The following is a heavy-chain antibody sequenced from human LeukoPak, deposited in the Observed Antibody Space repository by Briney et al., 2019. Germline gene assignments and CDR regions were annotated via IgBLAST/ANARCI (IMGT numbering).Heavy chain of an antibody. D-gene: IGHD3-16*02. CDR3: VRDGEEYSYRRGAFDI. CDR2: INWNGGSR. V-gene: IGHV3-20*04. J-gene: IGHJ3*02. CDR1: GFTFSNYW. Sequence: GGSLRLSCAASGFTFSNYWMSWVRQAPGTGLEWVSGINWNGGSRDYADSVKGRFTISRDNAKNSLYLQMSSLRVEDTALYYCVRDGEEYSYRRGAFDIWGQGTLVTVSS.